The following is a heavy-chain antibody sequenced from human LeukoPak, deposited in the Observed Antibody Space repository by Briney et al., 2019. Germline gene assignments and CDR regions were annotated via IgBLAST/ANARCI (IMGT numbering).Heavy chain of an antibody. Sequence: SETLSLTCTVSGGSISSYYWSWIRQPPGKGLEWIGYIYYSGSTNYNPSLKSRVTISVDTSKNQFSLKLSSVTAADTAVYYCARHRAVAGTGALLDYWGQGTLVTVSS. CDR1: GGSISSYY. D-gene: IGHD6-19*01. V-gene: IGHV4-59*08. CDR2: IYYSGST. J-gene: IGHJ4*02. CDR3: ARHRAVAGTGALLDY.